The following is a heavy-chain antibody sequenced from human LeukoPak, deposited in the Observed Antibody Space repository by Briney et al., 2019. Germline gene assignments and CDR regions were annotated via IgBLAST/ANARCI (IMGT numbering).Heavy chain of an antibody. V-gene: IGHV4-61*02. CDR2: IYTSGST. Sequence: PSQTLSLTCTVSGGSISSGSYYWSWIRQPAGKGLEWIGRIYTSGSTSYNPSLKSRVTISVDTSKNQFSLKLSSVTAADTAVYYCARDSTAASSGDWGQGTLVTVSS. CDR1: GGSISSGSYY. D-gene: IGHD2-2*01. CDR3: ARDSTAASSGD. J-gene: IGHJ4*02.